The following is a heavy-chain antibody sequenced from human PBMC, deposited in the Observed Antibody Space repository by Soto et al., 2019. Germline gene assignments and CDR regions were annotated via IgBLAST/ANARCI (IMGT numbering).Heavy chain of an antibody. J-gene: IGHJ4*02. D-gene: IGHD3-22*01. CDR2: IYYSGST. V-gene: IGHV4-39*01. CDR1: GGSISTGSYY. CDR3: ARLLSDVSGYSKYYFDY. Sequence: SETLSLTCTVSGGSISTGSYYWGWIRQPPGKGLEWIGSIYYSGSTYDNPSLKSRVTISVDTSRNQFSLKLTSVTAADTAVYYCARLLSDVSGYSKYYFDYRSQGTLVTVSS.